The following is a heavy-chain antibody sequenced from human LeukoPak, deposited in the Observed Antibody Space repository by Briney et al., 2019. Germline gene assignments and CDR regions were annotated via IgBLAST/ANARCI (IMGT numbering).Heavy chain of an antibody. V-gene: IGHV3-66*01. CDR3: ARDNTPLAVTPIYYYYYMDV. CDR2: IYSGGST. CDR1: GIPISSNY. J-gene: IGHJ6*03. Sequence: RALSPSCAAAGIPISSNYMSGGRQAPGKGLERGWVIYSGGSTNYADYVQGRFTISRDNSKNTVYLQMNSLIAEDTAVYYCARDNTPLAVTPIYYYYYMDVWGKGTTVTVSS. D-gene: IGHD4-11*01.